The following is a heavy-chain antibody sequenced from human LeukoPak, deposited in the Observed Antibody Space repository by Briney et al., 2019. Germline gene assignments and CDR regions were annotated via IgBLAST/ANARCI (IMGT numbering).Heavy chain of an antibody. V-gene: IGHV4-30-4*01. CDR1: GGSISSGDYY. CDR3: AREGGYYDSSGYYSLALGY. D-gene: IGHD3-22*01. J-gene: IGHJ4*02. CDR2: IYYSGST. Sequence: KPSETLSLTCTVSGGSISSGDYYWSWIRQPPGKGLEWIGYIYYSGSTYYNPSLKSRVTISVDTSKNQFSLKLSSVTAADTAVYYCAREGGYYDSSGYYSLALGYWGQGTLVTVSS.